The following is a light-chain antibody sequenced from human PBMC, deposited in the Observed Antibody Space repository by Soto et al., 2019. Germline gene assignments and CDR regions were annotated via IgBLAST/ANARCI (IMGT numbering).Light chain of an antibody. CDR3: QQSYSTPPT. CDR2: AAS. Sequence: DIQMTQSPSSLSASVGERVTITCRASQSISSYLNWYQQKPGKAPKLLIYAASSLQSGVPSRFSGSGSGTDFTLTISSLQPEDFAPHYCQQSYSTPPTFGQGTKVEIK. J-gene: IGKJ1*01. V-gene: IGKV1-39*01. CDR1: QSISSY.